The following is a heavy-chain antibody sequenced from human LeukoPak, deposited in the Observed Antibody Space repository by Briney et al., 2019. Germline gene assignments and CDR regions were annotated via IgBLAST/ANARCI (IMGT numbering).Heavy chain of an antibody. CDR3: ARVGTTTVTVEA. CDR1: GGSISSYY. J-gene: IGHJ5*02. D-gene: IGHD4-17*01. V-gene: IGHV4-59*01. Sequence: PSETLSLTCTVSGGSISSYYWSWIRQPPGKGLEWIGYIYYSGSTNYNPSLKSRVTISVDTSKNQFSLKLSSVTAADTAVYYCARVGTTTVTVEAWGQGTLVTVSS. CDR2: IYYSGST.